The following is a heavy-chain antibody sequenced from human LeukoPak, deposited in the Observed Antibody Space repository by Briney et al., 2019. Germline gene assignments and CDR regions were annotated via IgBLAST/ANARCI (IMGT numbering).Heavy chain of an antibody. V-gene: IGHV3-53*01. CDR1: GFTVSSFF. CDR2: IHTGGST. Sequence: GGSLRLSCTASGFTVSSFFMSWVRQAPGKGLEWVSLIHTGGSTFYADSVKGRFTISRDNSKNTLYLQMHNLRAEDTAVYYCARDPGTLDALDVWGRGTMVTVSS. J-gene: IGHJ3*01. CDR3: ARDPGTLDALDV.